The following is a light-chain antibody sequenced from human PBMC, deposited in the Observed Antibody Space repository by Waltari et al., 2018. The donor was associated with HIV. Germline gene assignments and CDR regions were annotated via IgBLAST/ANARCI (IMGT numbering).Light chain of an antibody. J-gene: IGLJ3*02. CDR2: KDN. V-gene: IGLV3-27*01. CDR3: YSAADNMGV. CDR1: VLAKNY. Sequence: SYELTQPSSMSVSPGQTARITCSGCVLAKNYPRWCHQKPGQAPVLLIYKDNERPSGIPERFSGSSSGTTVTLTISGAQVDDEADYYCYSAADNMGVFGGGTKLTVL.